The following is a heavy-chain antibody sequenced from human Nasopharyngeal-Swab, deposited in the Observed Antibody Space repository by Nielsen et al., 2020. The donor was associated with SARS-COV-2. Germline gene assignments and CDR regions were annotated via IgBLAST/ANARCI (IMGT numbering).Heavy chain of an antibody. J-gene: IGHJ6*02. CDR2: ISYDGSNK. V-gene: IGHV3-30*04. CDR1: GFTFSSYA. Sequence: GGSLRLSCAASGFTFSSYAMHWVRRAPGKGLEWVAVISYDGSNKYYADSVKGRFTISRDNSKNTLYLQMNSLRAEDTAVYYCARDLPENNYYGMDVWGQGTTVTVSS. D-gene: IGHD2/OR15-2a*01. CDR3: ARDLPENNYYGMDV.